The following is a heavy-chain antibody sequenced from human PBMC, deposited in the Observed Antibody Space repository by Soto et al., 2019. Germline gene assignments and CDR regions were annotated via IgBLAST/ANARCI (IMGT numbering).Heavy chain of an antibody. CDR2: ISGSGGST. V-gene: IGHV3-23*01. Sequence: EVQLLESGGGLVQPGGSLRLSCAASGFTFSSCAMSWVRQAPGKGLEWVSDISGSGGSTYYADSVKGRFTISRDNSKNTLYLQMNSLRAEDTAVYYCARGMYGSGSYYIGDAFDMWGQGTMVTVSS. CDR3: ARGMYGSGSYYIGDAFDM. D-gene: IGHD3-10*01. J-gene: IGHJ3*02. CDR1: GFTFSSCA.